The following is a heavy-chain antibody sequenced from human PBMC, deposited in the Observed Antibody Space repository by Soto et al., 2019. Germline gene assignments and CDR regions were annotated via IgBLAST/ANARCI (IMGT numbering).Heavy chain of an antibody. CDR3: ARDISNFRYYHYAMDV. J-gene: IGHJ6*02. CDR1: VYTFTDYW. D-gene: IGHD4-4*01. V-gene: IGHV5-51*01. Sequence: GESLQISCKLSVYTFTDYWICKVRQLPGKGLEWMGIIYPGDSDTRYSPSFQGHVTITVDKSTSTAYLQWNTLKASDTAMYYCARDISNFRYYHYAMDVWGQGTTVTGSS. CDR2: IYPGDSDT.